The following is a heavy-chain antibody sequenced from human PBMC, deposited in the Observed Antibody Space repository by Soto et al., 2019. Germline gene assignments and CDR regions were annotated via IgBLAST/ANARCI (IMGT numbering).Heavy chain of an antibody. J-gene: IGHJ3*02. D-gene: IGHD3-9*01. CDR3: ARDPTYYDIFTGYPFDDAHDGYDI. CDR1: GDTFSSYT. V-gene: IGHV1-69*04. CDR2: IIPSLGIA. Sequence: SVKVSCKASGDTFSSYTISWVRQAPGQGLEWMGRIIPSLGIANYAQKFQGRVTITADKSTSTAYMELSSLRSEDTAVYYCARDPTYYDIFTGYPFDDAHDGYDIWGQGRMVTVSS.